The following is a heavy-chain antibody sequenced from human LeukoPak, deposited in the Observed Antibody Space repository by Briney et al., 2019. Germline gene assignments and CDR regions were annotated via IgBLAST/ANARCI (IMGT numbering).Heavy chain of an antibody. CDR3: TRTYSSSSIDY. CDR1: GGSISTYY. J-gene: IGHJ4*02. CDR2: IFYTGST. V-gene: IGHV4-59*01. D-gene: IGHD6-6*01. Sequence: SETLSLTCTVSGGSISTYYWSWIRQPPGKGLEWLGYIFYTGSTNYNPSLKSRVTMSIDTSKNQFSLKLSSVTAADTAVYYCTRTYSSSSIDYWGQGALVTLSS.